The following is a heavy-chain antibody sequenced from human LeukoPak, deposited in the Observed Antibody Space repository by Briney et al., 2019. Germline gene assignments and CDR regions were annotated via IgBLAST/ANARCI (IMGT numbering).Heavy chain of an antibody. CDR1: GFTFSDYY. V-gene: IGHV3-11*04. J-gene: IGHJ6*03. Sequence: GGSLRLSCAASGFTFSDYYMSWIRQAPGKGLEWVSYISSSGSTIYYADSVKGRFTISRDNAKNSLYLQMNSLRAEDTAVYYCARGCSLCYYYYYMDVWGKGTTVTVSS. CDR2: ISSSGSTI. D-gene: IGHD2-15*01. CDR3: ARGCSLCYYYYYMDV.